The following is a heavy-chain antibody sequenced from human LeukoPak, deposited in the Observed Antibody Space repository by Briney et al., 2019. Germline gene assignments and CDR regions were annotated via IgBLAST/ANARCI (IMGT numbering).Heavy chain of an antibody. CDR3: AGVGVYRYGYYVAFDI. CDR2: IYSGRRS. V-gene: IGHV3-53*01. Sequence: GGSVRLSCAASGFIANTYYMSWVRQAPGKGLEWVAVIYSGRRSDYADYVKSRFATTRDNTKTTPYLKMKSLGAEDTAVYYCAGVGVYRYGYYVAFDIWGQGTMVTVSS. D-gene: IGHD5-18*01. CDR1: GFIANTYY. J-gene: IGHJ3*02.